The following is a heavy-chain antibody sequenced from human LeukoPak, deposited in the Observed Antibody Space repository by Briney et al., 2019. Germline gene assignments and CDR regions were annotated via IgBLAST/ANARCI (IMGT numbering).Heavy chain of an antibody. V-gene: IGHV3-23*01. D-gene: IGHD1/OR15-1a*01. Sequence: GGSLRLSCAASGFSFSTYSMSWVRQAPGKGPEWVSSIRGSGADKYYADSVKGRFSISRDNSQDTLSLQMNSLRAEDTAVYYCAKISWDGRGTFDWGRGTLVTVSS. CDR2: IRGSGADK. J-gene: IGHJ4*02. CDR3: AKISWDGRGTFD. CDR1: GFSFSTYS.